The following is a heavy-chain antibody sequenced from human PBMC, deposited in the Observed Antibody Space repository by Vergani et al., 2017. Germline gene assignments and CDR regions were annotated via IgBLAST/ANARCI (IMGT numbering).Heavy chain of an antibody. Sequence: QVQLVQSGAEVKKPGSSVKVSCKASGGTFSSYALNWVRQAPGQGLEWMGSIIPNSGGTNYAQKFQGRVTMTRDTSISTAYMELSRLRSDDTAVYYCARDSIAVAGTNRFDYWGQGTLVTVSS. D-gene: IGHD6-19*01. V-gene: IGHV1-2*02. CDR3: ARDSIAVAGTNRFDY. J-gene: IGHJ4*02. CDR1: GGTFSSYA. CDR2: IIPNSGGT.